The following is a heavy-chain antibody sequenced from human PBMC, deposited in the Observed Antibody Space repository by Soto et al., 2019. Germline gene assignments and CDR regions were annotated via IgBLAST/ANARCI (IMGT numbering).Heavy chain of an antibody. V-gene: IGHV3-30*18. Sequence: PVGSLRLSCAASGFSLSNNGMHWVRQAPGKGLEWVAVISYDGNNKYYADSVKGRFTISRDNSKNTVYLEMNNLRAEDTAMYYCAKGGSGTYLTSYYYYGMDVWGQGTTVTVSS. D-gene: IGHD1-26*01. CDR3: AKGGSGTYLTSYYYYGMDV. CDR2: ISYDGNNK. CDR1: GFSLSNNG. J-gene: IGHJ6*02.